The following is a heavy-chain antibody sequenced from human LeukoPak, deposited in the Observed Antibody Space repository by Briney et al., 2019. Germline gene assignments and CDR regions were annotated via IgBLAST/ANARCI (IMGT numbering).Heavy chain of an antibody. CDR3: ASSRRVRMIVVVNYFDY. J-gene: IGHJ4*02. V-gene: IGHV4-39*07. CDR2: IYYSGST. CDR1: GGSISSSSYY. D-gene: IGHD3-22*01. Sequence: SETLSLTCTVSGGSISSSSYYWGWIRQPPGKGLEWIGSIYYSGSTYYNPSLKSRVTISVDTSKNQFSLKLSSVTAADTAVYYCASSRRVRMIVVVNYFDYWGQGTLVTVSS.